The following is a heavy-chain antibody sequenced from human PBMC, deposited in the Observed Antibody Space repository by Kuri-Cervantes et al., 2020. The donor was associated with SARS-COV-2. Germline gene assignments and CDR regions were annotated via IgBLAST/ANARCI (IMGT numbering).Heavy chain of an antibody. D-gene: IGHD3-10*01. CDR2: ISSSSSYI. J-gene: IGHJ3*02. CDR1: GFTFSSYS. V-gene: IGHV3-21*01. CDR3: AREGLTLGDGAFDI. Sequence: LSLTCAASGFTFSSYSMNWVRQAPGKGLEWVSSISSSSSYIYYADSVKGRFTISRDNAKNSLYLQMNSLRAEDTAVYYCAREGLTLGDGAFDIWGQGTMVTVSS.